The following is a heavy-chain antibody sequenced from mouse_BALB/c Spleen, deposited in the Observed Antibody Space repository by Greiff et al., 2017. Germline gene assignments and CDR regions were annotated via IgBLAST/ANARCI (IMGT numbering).Heavy chain of an antibody. CDR2: IWAGGST. V-gene: IGHV2-9*02. Sequence: VQLQESGPGLVAPSQSLSITCTVSGFSLTSYGVHWVRQPPGKGLEWLGVIWAGGSTNYNSALMSRLSISKDNSKSQVFLKMNSLQTDDTAMYYCARESIYYDYLYYAMDYWGQGTSVTVSS. CDR1: GFSLTSYG. CDR3: ARESIYYDYLYYAMDY. J-gene: IGHJ4*01. D-gene: IGHD2-4*01.